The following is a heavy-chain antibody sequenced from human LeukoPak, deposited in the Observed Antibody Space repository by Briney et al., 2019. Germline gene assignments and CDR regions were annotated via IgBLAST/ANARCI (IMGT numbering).Heavy chain of an antibody. Sequence: PGGSLRLSCAASGFTFSSYSMNWVRQAPGKGLEWVSSISSSSSYIYYADSVKGRFTISRDNAKNSLYLQMNSLRAEDTAVYYCARDRLIYGDYMDYMDVWGKGTTVTVSS. J-gene: IGHJ6*03. CDR3: ARDRLIYGDYMDYMDV. V-gene: IGHV3-21*01. CDR2: ISSSSSYI. D-gene: IGHD4-17*01. CDR1: GFTFSSYS.